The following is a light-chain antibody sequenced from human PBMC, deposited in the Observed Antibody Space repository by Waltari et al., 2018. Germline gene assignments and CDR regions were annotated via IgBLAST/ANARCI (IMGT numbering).Light chain of an antibody. CDR2: KAS. CDR3: QQYNSYSPRYT. CDR1: QSISSG. Sequence: DIQMTQSPSTLSASVGDRVTITCQATQSISSGLAWYQQKPGKAPKLLIYKASSLESGVPSRFSGSGSGTEFTLTISSLQPDDFATYYCQQYNSYSPRYTFGQGTKLEIK. J-gene: IGKJ2*01. V-gene: IGKV1-5*03.